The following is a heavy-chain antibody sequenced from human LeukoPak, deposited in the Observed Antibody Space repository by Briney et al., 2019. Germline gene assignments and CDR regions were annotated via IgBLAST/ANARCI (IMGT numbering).Heavy chain of an antibody. J-gene: IGHJ3*02. D-gene: IGHD1-26*01. Sequence: PGGSLRLSCAASGFTFSSYGMHWVCQAPGKRLEWVAFIRYDGSNKYYADSVKGRFTISRDNSKNTLYLQMNSLRAEDTAVYYCAKEGVVGVVPWLDAFDIWGQGTMVTVSS. CDR2: IRYDGSNK. CDR3: AKEGVVGVVPWLDAFDI. V-gene: IGHV3-30*02. CDR1: GFTFSSYG.